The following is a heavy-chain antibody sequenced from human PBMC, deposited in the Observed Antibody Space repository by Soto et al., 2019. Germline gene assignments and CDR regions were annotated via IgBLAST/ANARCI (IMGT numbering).Heavy chain of an antibody. J-gene: IGHJ4*02. Sequence: EVQLVESGGGLVQPGGSLRLSCAASGFTFSSYWMSWVRQAPGKGLEWVANIKQDGSEKYYVDSVKGRFTISRDNAKNSLYLQMNRLRAEDTAVYYCARGRGVIITGYFDYWGQGTLVTVSS. CDR2: IKQDGSEK. CDR1: GFTFSSYW. D-gene: IGHD3-10*01. CDR3: ARGRGVIITGYFDY. V-gene: IGHV3-7*04.